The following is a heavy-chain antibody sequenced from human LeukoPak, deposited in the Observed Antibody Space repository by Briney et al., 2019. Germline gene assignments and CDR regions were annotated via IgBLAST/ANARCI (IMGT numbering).Heavy chain of an antibody. CDR1: GFTFSRFW. CDR2: IKQDGSEK. V-gene: IGHV3-7*04. D-gene: IGHD5-12*01. Sequence: GGSLRLSCAASGFTFSRFWMSWVRQAPGKGLEWVANIKQDGSEKYYVDSVKGRFTTSRDNAKNSLYLQMSSLRAEDTAVFYCARDGTYTDYDPDFDIWGQGTLVTVSS. J-gene: IGHJ4*02. CDR3: ARDGTYTDYDPDFDI.